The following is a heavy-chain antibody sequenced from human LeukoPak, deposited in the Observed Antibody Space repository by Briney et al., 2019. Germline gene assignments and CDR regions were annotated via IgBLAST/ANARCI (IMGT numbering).Heavy chain of an antibody. D-gene: IGHD7-27*01. CDR2: ISGSGAGT. CDR1: GFTFNLYG. Sequence: PGASLRLSCAASGFTFNLYGMTWVRQAPGKGLEWVSGISGSGAGTYYADSVKGRFTISRDNSKNALFLQMNSLRAEDTAVYFCAKLGTYWYFDLWGRGTLVTVSS. J-gene: IGHJ2*01. CDR3: AKLGTYWYFDL. V-gene: IGHV3-23*01.